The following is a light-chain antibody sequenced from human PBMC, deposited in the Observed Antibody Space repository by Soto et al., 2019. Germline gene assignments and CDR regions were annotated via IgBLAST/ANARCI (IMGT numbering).Light chain of an antibody. V-gene: IGLV1-44*01. CDR3: AAWDDSLNGWV. J-gene: IGLJ3*02. CDR1: SSNIGSNT. Sequence: QSVLTQPPSASGTPGQRVTISCSGSSSNIGSNTVNWYQQLPGTAPKLLIYSNNQRPSGVPDRFSGSKSGTSASLAISGLQSEDEADYYWAAWDDSLNGWVSGGGTKRTVL. CDR2: SNN.